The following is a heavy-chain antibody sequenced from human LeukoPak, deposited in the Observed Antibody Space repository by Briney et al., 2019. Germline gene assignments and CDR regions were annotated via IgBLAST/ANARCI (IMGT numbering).Heavy chain of an antibody. CDR3: ARQSRDGSKTRGYYFDH. CDR2: IYPADSDT. V-gene: IGHV5-51*01. CDR1: GYIFTDYW. J-gene: IGHJ4*02. D-gene: IGHD3-10*01. Sequence: GESLKISCQVSGYIFTDYWIGWVRQMPGKGLESMGIIYPADSDTAYSPFFQGQVTISADKSIRTVSLQWSRLKASDTAMYYCARQSRDGSKTRGYYFDHWGQGTLVTVSS.